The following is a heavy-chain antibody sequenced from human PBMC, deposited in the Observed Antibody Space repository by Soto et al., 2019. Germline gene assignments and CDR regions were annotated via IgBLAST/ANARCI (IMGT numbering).Heavy chain of an antibody. D-gene: IGHD2-15*01. CDR2: IKHDGSEA. V-gene: IGHV3-7*03. Sequence: GGSLRLSCAASGFTFNTFWMSWVRQSPGKGLEWVANIKHDGSEAYYADSVKGRFTISRDNAKNSLFLQMNTLRTEDTAVYYCARDFATHCSGSTCYPYAYWGQGALVTVSS. CDR1: GFTFNTFW. CDR3: ARDFATHCSGSTCYPYAY. J-gene: IGHJ4*02.